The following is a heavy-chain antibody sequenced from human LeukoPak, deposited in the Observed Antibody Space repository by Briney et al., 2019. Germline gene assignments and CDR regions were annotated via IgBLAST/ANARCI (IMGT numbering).Heavy chain of an antibody. Sequence: GGSLRLSCAVSGFTFSNYAMSWVRQAPGKGLEWVSSISGSGGTTYSADSVKGQFTISRDNSKNTVSLQMNSLRAEDTAAYYCAKGVAARPYYYYGMDVWGPGTTVTVSS. J-gene: IGHJ6*02. CDR1: GFTFSNYA. D-gene: IGHD6-6*01. CDR3: AKGVAARPYYYYGMDV. V-gene: IGHV3-23*01. CDR2: ISGSGGTT.